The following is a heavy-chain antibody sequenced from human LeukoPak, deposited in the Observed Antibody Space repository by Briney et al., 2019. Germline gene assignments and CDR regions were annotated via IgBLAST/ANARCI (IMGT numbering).Heavy chain of an antibody. Sequence: PETLSLTCTLSGDSTISISYYWGWIRQPPGKGLEWIGSFSYSGTTSYNPSLKSRVPISVQTPKKQFSLKVSSVTAADTAVYYCASTKYRTFDYWGQGTLVTVSS. CDR1: GDSTISISYY. D-gene: IGHD1-14*01. CDR3: ASTKYRTFDY. J-gene: IGHJ4*02. V-gene: IGHV4-39*01. CDR2: FSYSGTT.